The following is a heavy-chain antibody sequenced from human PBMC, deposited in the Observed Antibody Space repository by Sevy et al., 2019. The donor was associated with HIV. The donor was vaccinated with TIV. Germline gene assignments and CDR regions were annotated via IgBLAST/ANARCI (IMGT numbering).Heavy chain of an antibody. CDR2: IIPTGST. D-gene: IGHD1-26*01. J-gene: IGHJ4*02. V-gene: IGHV4-34*01. CDR3: ARGQWEHPF. CDR1: GGSLSGFY. Sequence: SETLTLTCAVSGGSLSGFYWSWIRQPPGKGLEWIGEIIPTGSTNYNPSLKSRVTISVDTSRSQFSLKMRSVTAADTAVYYCARGQWEHPFWGQGTLVTVSS.